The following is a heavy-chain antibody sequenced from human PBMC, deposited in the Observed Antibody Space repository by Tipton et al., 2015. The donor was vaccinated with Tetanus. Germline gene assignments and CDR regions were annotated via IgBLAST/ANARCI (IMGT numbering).Heavy chain of an antibody. J-gene: IGHJ4*02. CDR3: ARGPNFDY. CDR1: GGSFSGYY. V-gene: IGHV4-34*01. Sequence: TLSLTCAVYGGSFSGYYWSWIRQPPGKGLEWIGEINHSGSTNYNPSLKSRVTISVDTSKNQFSLKLSSVTAADTAVYYCARGPNFDYWGQGTLVTVSS. CDR2: INHSGST.